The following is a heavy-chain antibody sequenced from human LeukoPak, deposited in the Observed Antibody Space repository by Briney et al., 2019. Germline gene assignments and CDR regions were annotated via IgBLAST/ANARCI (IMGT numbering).Heavy chain of an antibody. Sequence: ASVKVSCKASGYTFTGYYMHWVRQAPGQGLEWMGWINPNSGGTNYAQKFQGRVTMTRDTSISTAYMELSRLRSDDTAVYYCARETVPYNWNDGGWFDPWGQGTLVTVSS. V-gene: IGHV1-2*02. CDR3: ARETVPYNWNDGGWFDP. D-gene: IGHD1-20*01. CDR2: INPNSGGT. CDR1: GYTFTGYY. J-gene: IGHJ5*02.